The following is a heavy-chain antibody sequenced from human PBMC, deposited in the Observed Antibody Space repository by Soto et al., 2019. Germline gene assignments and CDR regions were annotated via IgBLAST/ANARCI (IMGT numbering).Heavy chain of an antibody. J-gene: IGHJ6*02. D-gene: IGHD4-17*01. CDR1: GFIFSSYG. V-gene: IGHV3-33*01. CDR2: IWYDGSNK. Sequence: QVQLVESGGGVVQPGRSLRLSCAASGFIFSSYGMHWVRQAPGKGLEWVAVIWYDGSNKYYADSVKGRFTISRDNSKNTLYLQMNSLRAEVTAVYYCARDLGTVTVYYYYGMDVWGQGTTVTVSS. CDR3: ARDLGTVTVYYYYGMDV.